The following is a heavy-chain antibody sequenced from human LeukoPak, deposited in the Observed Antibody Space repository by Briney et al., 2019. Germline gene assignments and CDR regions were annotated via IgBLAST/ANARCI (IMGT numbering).Heavy chain of an antibody. Sequence: SETLSLTCTVSGGSISSSSYYWGWIRQPPGKGLEWIGSSYYSGSTYYNPSLKSRVTISVDTSKNQFSLKLSSVTAADTAVYYCARHQKIYDNTTLLDYWGQGTLVTVSS. CDR2: SYYSGST. CDR1: GGSISSSSYY. D-gene: IGHD3-10*01. CDR3: ARHQKIYDNTTLLDY. V-gene: IGHV4-39*01. J-gene: IGHJ4*02.